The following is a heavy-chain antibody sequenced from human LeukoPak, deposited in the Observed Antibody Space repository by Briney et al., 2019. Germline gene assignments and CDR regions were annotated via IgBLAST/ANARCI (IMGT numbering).Heavy chain of an antibody. V-gene: IGHV4-34*01. D-gene: IGHD1-1*01. CDR1: GESFSVYY. CDR3: ARETAYNCGQNPLCDL. J-gene: IGHJ5*02. Sequence: SETLSLICAVYGESFSVYYWSWIRQPPGKGLVWIGEINHSGSTNYNPSLKSRVIISVDTSKDQISLKLISVSAADTAVYYCARETAYNCGQNPLCDLWGQGTLVTVSS. CDR2: INHSGST.